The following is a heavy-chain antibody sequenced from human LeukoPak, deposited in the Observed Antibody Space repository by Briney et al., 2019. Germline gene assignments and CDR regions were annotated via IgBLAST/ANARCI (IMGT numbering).Heavy chain of an antibody. J-gene: IGHJ4*02. Sequence: PSETLSLTCTVSGGSIPTKNFYWGWIRQPPGKGLEWIGSVFYSGRTYYNPSLKSRVTIFVDPSKNQFSLNLRSVTAADTAVYYCARAEYSSSSNFDYWGQGTLVTVSS. CDR3: ARAEYSSSSNFDY. D-gene: IGHD6-6*01. V-gene: IGHV4-39*01. CDR2: VFYSGRT. CDR1: GGSIPTKNFY.